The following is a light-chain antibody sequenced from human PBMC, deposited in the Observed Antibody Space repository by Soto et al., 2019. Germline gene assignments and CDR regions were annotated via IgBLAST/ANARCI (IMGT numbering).Light chain of an antibody. CDR3: QSYDSSLVV. CDR1: SSNIGAGYD. V-gene: IGLV1-40*01. CDR2: GNS. J-gene: IGLJ2*01. Sequence: QAVVTQPPSVSGAPGQRVTISCTGSSSNIGAGYDVHWYQQLPGTAPKLLIYGNSNRPSGVPDRFSGSKSGTSASLAITGLQAEDEADYYCQSYDSSLVVFGGGTKVTVL.